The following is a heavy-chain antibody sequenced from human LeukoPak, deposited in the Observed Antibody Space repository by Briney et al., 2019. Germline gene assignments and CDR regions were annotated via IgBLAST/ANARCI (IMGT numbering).Heavy chain of an antibody. V-gene: IGHV1-2*02. J-gene: IGHJ4*02. D-gene: IGHD3-22*01. CDR1: GYTFTGYY. CDR3: AREFKYYYDSSGYSRDY. CDR2: INPNSGGT. Sequence: ASVEVSCKASGYTFTGYYMHWVRQAPGQGLEWMGWINPNSGGTNYAQKFQGRVTMTRDTSTSTVYMELSSLRSEDTAVYYCAREFKYYYDSSGYSRDYWGQGTLVTVSS.